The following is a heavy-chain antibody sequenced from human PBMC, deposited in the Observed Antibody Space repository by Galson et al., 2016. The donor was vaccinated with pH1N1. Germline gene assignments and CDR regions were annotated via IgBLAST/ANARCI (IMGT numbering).Heavy chain of an antibody. CDR2: LYTSGST. Sequence: LSLTCTVSGGSISSGSYYWNWIRQPAGEGLEWIGRLYTSGSTTYNPSLKSRVTMSVDTSKNQFSLKLNSVTAADTAVYYCARRQVGGTGTFDSWGQGTLVTVSS. D-gene: IGHD1-26*01. CDR3: ARRQVGGTGTFDS. CDR1: GGSISSGSYY. J-gene: IGHJ4*02. V-gene: IGHV4-61*02.